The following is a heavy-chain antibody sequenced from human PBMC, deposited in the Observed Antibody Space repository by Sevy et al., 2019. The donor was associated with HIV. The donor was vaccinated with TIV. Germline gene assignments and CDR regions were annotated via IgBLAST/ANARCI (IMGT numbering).Heavy chain of an antibody. Sequence: GGSLRPSCAASGFDFSHDWMNWARQAPGKGLEWVARIKSKADGGTTDYSAPVKGRFTISRDDSKTALYLQMDNLQIEDTAIYFCTTSLVYWGRGTLVTVSS. D-gene: IGHD6-13*01. CDR1: GFDFSHDW. CDR3: TTSLVY. V-gene: IGHV3-15*01. J-gene: IGHJ4*02. CDR2: IKSKADGGTT.